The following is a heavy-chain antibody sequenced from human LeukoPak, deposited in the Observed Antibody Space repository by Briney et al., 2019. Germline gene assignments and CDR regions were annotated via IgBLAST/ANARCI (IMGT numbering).Heavy chain of an antibody. Sequence: PSETLSLTCSVPGGSISSYYWSWIRQPPGKGLEWIWYIYYSGSTDYNPSLKSRVTISVDTSKNQFSLKLSSVTAADTAVYYCAREGVTKYYFDYWGQGTLATVSS. V-gene: IGHV4-59*01. D-gene: IGHD4-11*01. CDR2: IYYSGST. CDR1: GGSISSYY. J-gene: IGHJ4*02. CDR3: AREGVTKYYFDY.